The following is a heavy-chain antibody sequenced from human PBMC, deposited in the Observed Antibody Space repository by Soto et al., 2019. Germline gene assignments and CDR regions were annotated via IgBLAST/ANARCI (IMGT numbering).Heavy chain of an antibody. CDR1: GFTFGDHY. J-gene: IGHJ4*02. D-gene: IGHD3-10*01. Sequence: VQLVESGGGLVQPGGSLRHSCAASGFTFGDHYMDWVRQAPGKGLEWVGRSKNKADSYTTEYAASVKGRFTISRDGSKNSLFLQMNSLKTEDTAVYYCTVWGSGNDFGAAWGQGILVTVSS. CDR3: TVWGSGNDFGAA. V-gene: IGHV3-72*01. CDR2: SKNKADSYTT.